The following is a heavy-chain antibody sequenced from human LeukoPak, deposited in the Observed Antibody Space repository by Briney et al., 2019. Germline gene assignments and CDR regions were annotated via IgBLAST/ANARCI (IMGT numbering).Heavy chain of an antibody. Sequence: SETLSLTCTVSGGSISRYYWSWIRQPPGKGLEWSGYIYYSGSTNYNPSLKSRVTISVDTSKNQFSLKLSSVTAADTAVYYCARVVGYCSSTSCYYYGMDVWGQGTTVTVSS. D-gene: IGHD2-2*01. V-gene: IGHV4-59*01. CDR1: GGSISRYY. CDR3: ARVVGYCSSTSCYYYGMDV. J-gene: IGHJ6*02. CDR2: IYYSGST.